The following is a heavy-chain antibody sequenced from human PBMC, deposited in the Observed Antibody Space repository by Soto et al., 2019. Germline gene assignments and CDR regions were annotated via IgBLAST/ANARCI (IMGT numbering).Heavy chain of an antibody. V-gene: IGHV3-21*01. Sequence: GGSLRLSCAASGFTFSSHSMNWVRQAPGKGLEWVSFITSSSTYIFYAESVKGRFTISRDNAKNSLYLQMSSLRAEDTAVYYFASWVLGSSGHYYQGYYYGMDVWGQGTTVTVSS. CDR2: ITSSSTYI. CDR3: ASWVLGSSGHYYQGYYYGMDV. J-gene: IGHJ6*02. CDR1: GFTFSSHS. D-gene: IGHD3-22*01.